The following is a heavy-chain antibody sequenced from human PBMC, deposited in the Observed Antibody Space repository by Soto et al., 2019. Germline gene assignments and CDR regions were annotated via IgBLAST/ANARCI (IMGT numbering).Heavy chain of an antibody. CDR3: AGDGGFRPTSVAGTLLWFFDL. V-gene: IGHV1-2*02. CDR1: GYTFSGYY. J-gene: IGHJ2*01. CDR2: INPHSGGT. Sequence: QEQLVQSGAEVKKPGASVKVSCRASGYTFSGYYLHWVRQAPGQGLEWMGWINPHSGGTNFAQNFEDRVRMTGDTSRNTAYMELRGLRSDDAAVYFCAGDGGFRPTSVAGTLLWFFDLWGRGTLVTVSS. D-gene: IGHD6-19*01.